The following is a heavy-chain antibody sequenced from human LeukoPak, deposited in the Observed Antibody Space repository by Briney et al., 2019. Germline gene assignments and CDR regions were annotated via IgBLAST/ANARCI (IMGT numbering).Heavy chain of an antibody. Sequence: GGSVRLSCAASGFTFSSYAMSWVRQAPGKGLKWVSTINDNGDGTYYADSVKGRFTISRDNSYNTVSLQMNSLRDEDTGVYYCAKGLRTGVGPYMGYHYYMDVWGKGATVTVSS. V-gene: IGHV3-23*01. D-gene: IGHD3-16*01. CDR2: INDNGDGT. CDR1: GFTFSSYA. J-gene: IGHJ6*03. CDR3: AKGLRTGVGPYMGYHYYMDV.